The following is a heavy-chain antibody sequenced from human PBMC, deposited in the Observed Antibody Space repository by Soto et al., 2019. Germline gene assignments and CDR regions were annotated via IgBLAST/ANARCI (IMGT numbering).Heavy chain of an antibody. CDR1: CGSISSGGFY. D-gene: IGHD3-22*01. CDR2: IYYSGST. J-gene: IGHJ3*02. V-gene: IGHV4-30-4*01. CDR3: ARLPRYYYDSSVYSASDI. Sequence: TLSLTRAVSCGSISSGGFYWSWVRQPPGKGLEWIGYIYYSGSTYSNPSLKSRVTISVDTSKNQFSLKLKSLTAADTAVYYCARLPRYYYDSSVYSASDIWGQGTMVTVSS.